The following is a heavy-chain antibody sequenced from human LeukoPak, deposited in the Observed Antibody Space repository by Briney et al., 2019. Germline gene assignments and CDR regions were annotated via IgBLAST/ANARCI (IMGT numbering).Heavy chain of an antibody. J-gene: IGHJ5*02. V-gene: IGHV3-53*01. CDR1: GFTFSSYS. Sequence: GGSLRLSCAASGFTFSSYSMSWVRQAPGKGLEWVSVIYSGGSTYYADSVKGRFTISRDNSKNTLYLQMNSLRAEDTAVYYCARDRGYCSSTSCYRWYDPWGQGTLVTVSS. CDR3: ARDRGYCSSTSCYRWYDP. CDR2: IYSGGST. D-gene: IGHD2-2*02.